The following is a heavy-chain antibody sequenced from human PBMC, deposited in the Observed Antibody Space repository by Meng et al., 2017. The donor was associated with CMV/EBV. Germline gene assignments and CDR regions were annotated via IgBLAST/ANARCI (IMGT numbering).Heavy chain of an antibody. V-gene: IGHV3-21*01. J-gene: IGHJ4*02. CDR2: ISSSSSYI. CDR3: ARGAAARPIDY. CDR1: GFTFSSYS. Sequence: ETLSLTCAASGFTFSSYSTNWVRQAPGKGLEWVSSISSSSSYIYYADSVKGRFTISRDNAKNSLYLQMNSLRAEDTAVYYCARGAAARPIDYWGQGTLVTVSS. D-gene: IGHD6-6*01.